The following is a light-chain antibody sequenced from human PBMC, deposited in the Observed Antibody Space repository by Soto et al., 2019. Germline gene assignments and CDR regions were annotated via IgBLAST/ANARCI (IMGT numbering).Light chain of an antibody. V-gene: IGKV1-6*01. J-gene: IGKJ1*01. CDR3: LQAYNYPWT. CDR2: SAT. Sequence: AIQVTQSPSSLSASVGDRVTITCRTSEDVRHDLAWFQQRPGKAPNLLIYSATRLQSGVPSRLSGSGSGTDFTLIISSLQPEDFATYYCLQAYNYPWTFGLGTKVDI. CDR1: EDVRHD.